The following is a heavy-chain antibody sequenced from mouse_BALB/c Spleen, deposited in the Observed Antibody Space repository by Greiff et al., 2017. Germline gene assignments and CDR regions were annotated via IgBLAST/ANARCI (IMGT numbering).Heavy chain of an antibody. V-gene: IGHV1-15*01. CDR1: GYTFTDYE. CDR2: IDPETGGT. CDR3: ARVEAY. Sequence: VQLQQSGAELVRPGASVTLSCKASGYTFTDYEMHWVKQTPVHGLEWIGAIDPETGGTAYNQKFKGKATLTADKSSSTAYMELRSLTSEDSAVYYCARVEAYWGQGTLVTVSA. J-gene: IGHJ3*01.